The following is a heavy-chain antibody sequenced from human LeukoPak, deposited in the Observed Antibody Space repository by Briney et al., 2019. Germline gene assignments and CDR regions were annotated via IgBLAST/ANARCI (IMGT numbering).Heavy chain of an antibody. CDR3: AKSGSDSWYPYYYYYYGMDV. D-gene: IGHD6-13*01. CDR1: GFTFSSYA. Sequence: GGSLRLSCAASGFTFSSYAMSWVRQAPGKGLEWVSAISGSGGSTDYADSVKGRFTISRDNSKNTLYLQMNSLRAEDTAVYYCAKSGSDSWYPYYYYYYGMDVWGQGTTVTVSS. CDR2: ISGSGGST. J-gene: IGHJ6*02. V-gene: IGHV3-23*01.